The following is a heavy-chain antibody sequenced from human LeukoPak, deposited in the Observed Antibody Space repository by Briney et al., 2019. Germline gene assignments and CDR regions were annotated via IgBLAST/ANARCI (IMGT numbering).Heavy chain of an antibody. CDR1: GFTFSSYA. J-gene: IGHJ4*02. Sequence: GGSLRLSCAASGFTFSSYAMSWVRQAPGKGLEWVSSISGSGGSTYYADSVKGRFTISRDNSKNTLYLQINSLRAEDTAVYYCAKVGVWSRGYHYVVEFHFDYWGQGTLVTVSS. V-gene: IGHV3-23*01. D-gene: IGHD3-22*01. CDR3: AKVGVWSRGYHYVVEFHFDY. CDR2: ISGSGGST.